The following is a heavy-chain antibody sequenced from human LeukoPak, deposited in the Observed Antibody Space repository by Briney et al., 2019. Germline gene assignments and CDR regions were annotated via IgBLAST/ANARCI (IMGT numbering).Heavy chain of an antibody. D-gene: IGHD2-15*01. V-gene: IGHV3-11*04. CDR2: ISSSGSTI. J-gene: IGHJ4*02. CDR3: ARGGLIVVVVAAYFDY. Sequence: GGSLRLSCAASGFTFSDYYMSWIRQAPGKGLEWVSYISSSGSTIYYADSVKGRFTISRDNAKNSLYLQMNSLRAEDTAVYYCARGGLIVVVVAAYFDYWGQGTLVTVSS. CDR1: GFTFSDYY.